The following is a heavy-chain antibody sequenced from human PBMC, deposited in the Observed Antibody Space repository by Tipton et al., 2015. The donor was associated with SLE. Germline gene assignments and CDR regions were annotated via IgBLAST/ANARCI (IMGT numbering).Heavy chain of an antibody. CDR1: GGSISGYY. CDR2: MYYSGTT. CDR3: ARLGPGYSLDH. J-gene: IGHJ4*01. D-gene: IGHD5-18*01. Sequence: TLSLTCTVSGGSISGYYWSWIRQPPGKELEWIGYMYYSGTTNYNPSLKSRVTMSVDTSKNQFSLTLDSVTAADTGVYFCARLGPGYSLDHWGQGTLVTVSS. V-gene: IGHV4-59*01.